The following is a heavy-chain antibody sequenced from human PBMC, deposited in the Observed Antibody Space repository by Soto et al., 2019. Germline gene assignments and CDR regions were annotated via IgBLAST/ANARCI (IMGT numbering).Heavy chain of an antibody. Sequence: HPGGSLRLSCETSGFTFGNYGMGWVRQAPGKGLNWVSGISSSSRRTYYADSVRGRFTISRDNSKNTLYLQMDNLRADDTAIYYCAKVAKSAVVIEYFDSWGQGSLVTVS. CDR2: ISSSSRRT. J-gene: IGHJ4*02. V-gene: IGHV3-23*01. D-gene: IGHD6-19*01. CDR1: GFTFGNYG. CDR3: AKVAKSAVVIEYFDS.